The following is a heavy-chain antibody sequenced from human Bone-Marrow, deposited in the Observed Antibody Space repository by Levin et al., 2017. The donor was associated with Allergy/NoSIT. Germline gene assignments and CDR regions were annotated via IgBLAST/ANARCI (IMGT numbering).Heavy chain of an antibody. V-gene: IGHV3-74*01. CDR3: VRGRPAVDNFYYKYFGMDV. CDR2: IHSDDSII. J-gene: IGHJ6*02. D-gene: IGHD3-10*01. CDR1: GFTFSSYW. Sequence: LAGGSLRLSCAASGFTFSSYWMHWVRQSPGRGLVWLSRIHSDDSIINYADSVKGRFTISRDNAKNTLYLQMISLRAEDSAVYYCVRGRPAVDNFYYKYFGMDVWGQGTTVTVSS.